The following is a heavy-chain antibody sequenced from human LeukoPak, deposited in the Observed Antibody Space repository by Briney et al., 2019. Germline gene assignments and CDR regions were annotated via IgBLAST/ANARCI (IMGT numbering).Heavy chain of an antibody. D-gene: IGHD3-22*01. J-gene: IGHJ4*02. CDR1: GGTFSSYA. CDR3: ARITYYYDSSGYPDY. Sequence: ASVKVSCKASGGTFSSYAISWVRQAPGQGLEWMGGIIPIFGTANYAQKFQGRVTITADESTSTAYMELSSLRSEDTAVYYCARITYYYDSSGYPDYWGQGTLVTVSS. CDR2: IIPIFGTA. V-gene: IGHV1-69*01.